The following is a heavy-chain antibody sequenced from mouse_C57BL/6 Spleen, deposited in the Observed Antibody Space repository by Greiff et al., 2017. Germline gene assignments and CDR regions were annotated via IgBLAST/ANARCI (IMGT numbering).Heavy chain of an antibody. D-gene: IGHD2-4*01. CDR1: GYAFSSSW. CDR2: IYPGDGGT. Sequence: QVQLQQSGPELVKPGASVKISCKASGYAFSSSWMNWVKQRPGKGLEWIGRIYPGDGGTNYNGTFKGKATLTADKSSSTAYMQLSSLTSEDSAVYFCTRSRLHAFDYWGQGTTLTVSS. V-gene: IGHV1-82*01. CDR3: TRSRLHAFDY. J-gene: IGHJ2*01.